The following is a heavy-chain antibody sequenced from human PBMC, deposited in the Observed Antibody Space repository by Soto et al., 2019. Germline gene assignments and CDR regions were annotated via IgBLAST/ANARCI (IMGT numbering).Heavy chain of an antibody. J-gene: IGHJ3*02. CDR1: GFTFSNSA. V-gene: IGHV3-23*01. Sequence: EGHLLESGGGLVQPGGALRLSCTASGFTFSNSAMIWVRQAPGQGLEWVASISENGGSRGGTYYADSVKGRFTISRNNSKSTHYLQVDSLTGADTAVYYCASAKAVVVAALGILGQGTMVNVSS. CDR2: ISENGGSRGGT. CDR3: ASAKAVVVAALGI. D-gene: IGHD2-21*01.